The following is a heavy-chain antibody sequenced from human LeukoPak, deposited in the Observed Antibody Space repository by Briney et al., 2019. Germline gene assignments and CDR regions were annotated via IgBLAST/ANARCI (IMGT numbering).Heavy chain of an antibody. CDR3: ARESRDYVWGSYRLPRLDY. V-gene: IGHV3-48*01. CDR2: ISSSSSTI. J-gene: IGHJ4*02. CDR1: GFTFSSYS. Sequence: GGSLRLSCAASGFTFSSYSMNWVRQAPGKGLEWVSYISSSSSTIYYADSVKGRFTISRDNARNSLYLQMNSLRAEDTAVYYCARESRDYVWGSYRLPRLDYWGEGTLVTVSS. D-gene: IGHD3-16*02.